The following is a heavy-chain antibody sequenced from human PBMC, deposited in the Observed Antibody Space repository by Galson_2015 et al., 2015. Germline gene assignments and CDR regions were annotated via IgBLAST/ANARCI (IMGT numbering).Heavy chain of an antibody. CDR1: GGSISSGSYY. CDR2: IYYSGST. V-gene: IGHV4-31*03. J-gene: IGHJ4*02. CDR3: ARVIYGSGSYFDY. D-gene: IGHD3-10*01. Sequence: TLSLTCTVSGGSISSGSYYWSWIRQHPGKGLEWIGYIYYSGSTYYTPSLKGRVTISVDTSTNQFSLKLSSVTAADTAVYYCARVIYGSGSYFDYWGQGTLVTVSS.